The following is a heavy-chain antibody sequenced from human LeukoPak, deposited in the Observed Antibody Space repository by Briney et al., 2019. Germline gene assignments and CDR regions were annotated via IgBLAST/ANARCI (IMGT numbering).Heavy chain of an antibody. Sequence: GGSLRLSCAASGFTFSSYWMNWVRQAPGKGLVWVSRIASDGSSTTYADSVKGRFSISRDNAKNTLYLQMNSLRVEDTAVYYRARGRPYGNDYWGQGTLVTVSS. J-gene: IGHJ4*02. V-gene: IGHV3-74*01. D-gene: IGHD3-10*01. CDR2: IASDGSST. CDR1: GFTFSSYW. CDR3: ARGRPYGNDY.